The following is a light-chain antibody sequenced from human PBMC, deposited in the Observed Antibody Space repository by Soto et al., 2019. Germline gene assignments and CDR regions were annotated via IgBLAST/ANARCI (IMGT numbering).Light chain of an antibody. CDR1: ESIKGW. J-gene: IGKJ1*01. Sequence: DIQVTQSPSTLSASVGDRVTITCRASESIKGWLAWYQQKPGKAPKLLIYDASSLKGGVPSRFSGSGSGTEFTLTISSLQPDAFATYYCQQYTNAWTFGQGIKVAIK. CDR2: DAS. V-gene: IGKV1-5*01. CDR3: QQYTNAWT.